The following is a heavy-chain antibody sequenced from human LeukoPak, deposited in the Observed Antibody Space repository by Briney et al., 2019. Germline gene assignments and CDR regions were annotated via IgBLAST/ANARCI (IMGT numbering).Heavy chain of an antibody. CDR3: ARGVTGGDWFDP. Sequence: SETLSLTCTVSGGSLSNYFWSWIRQPPGRGLEWIGYIFYSGTTNYNPSLKSRVTISVDTSKNQFSLKLSSVTAADTAVYYCARGVTGGDWFDPWGQGTLVTVSS. V-gene: IGHV4-59*01. CDR2: IFYSGTT. CDR1: GGSLSNYF. J-gene: IGHJ5*02. D-gene: IGHD3-10*01.